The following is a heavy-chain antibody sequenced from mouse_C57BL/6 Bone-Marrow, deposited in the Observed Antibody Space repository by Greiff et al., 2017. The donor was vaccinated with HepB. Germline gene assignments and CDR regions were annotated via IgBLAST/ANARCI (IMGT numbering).Heavy chain of an antibody. CDR3: ARDGYYVYYYAMDY. D-gene: IGHD2-3*01. CDR2: ISYDGSN. Sequence: DVKLQESGPGLVKPSQSLSLTCSVTGYSITSGYYWNWIRQFPGNKLEWMGYISYDGSNNYNPSLKNRISITRDTSKNQFFLKLNSVTTEDTATYYCARDGYYVYYYAMDYWGQGTSVTVSS. CDR1: GYSITSGYY. V-gene: IGHV3-6*01. J-gene: IGHJ4*01.